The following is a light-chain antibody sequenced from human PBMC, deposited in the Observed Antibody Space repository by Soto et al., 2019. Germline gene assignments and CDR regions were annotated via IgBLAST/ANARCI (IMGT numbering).Light chain of an antibody. CDR2: SNN. J-gene: IGLJ1*01. CDR3: ATWDDSLNGSYV. Sequence: QSVLTQPPTASGTPGQSGTISCSGKSSNIGSNTVNWYQQLPGTAPKLLIFSNNQRPSGVPDRFSGSKSGTSASLAISGLQSEDEADYYCATWDDSLNGSYVFGTGTKVTVL. V-gene: IGLV1-44*01. CDR1: SSNIGSNT.